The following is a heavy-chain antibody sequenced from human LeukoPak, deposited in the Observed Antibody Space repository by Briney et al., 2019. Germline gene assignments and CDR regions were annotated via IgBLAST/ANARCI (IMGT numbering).Heavy chain of an antibody. Sequence: GGSLRLSCAASALTFGFVSLSCVSQAPGKGLEWVSSISGRSGLIYYADSMKGRLTISRDKATESLYLQMNSLRATDTAVYYRAREGERATSTTDCFVASHFDPWGQGTLVTVSS. J-gene: IGHJ5*02. CDR2: ISGRSGLI. CDR1: ALTFGFVS. D-gene: IGHD5-12*01. CDR3: AREGERATSTTDCFVASHFDP. V-gene: IGHV3-21*01.